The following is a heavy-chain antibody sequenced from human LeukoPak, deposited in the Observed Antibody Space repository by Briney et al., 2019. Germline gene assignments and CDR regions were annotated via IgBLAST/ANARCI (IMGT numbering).Heavy chain of an antibody. CDR2: ISSSGRTI. CDR3: ARDATVVPAVDY. CDR1: GFIFSDYY. Sequence: PGGSLRLSCAASGFIFSDYYMTWIRQAPGKGLEWVSFISSSGRTIYNADSVKGRFTISRDNSKNTLYLQMNSLRAEDTAVYYCARDATVVPAVDYWGQGTLVTVSS. D-gene: IGHD2-2*01. V-gene: IGHV3-11*04. J-gene: IGHJ4*02.